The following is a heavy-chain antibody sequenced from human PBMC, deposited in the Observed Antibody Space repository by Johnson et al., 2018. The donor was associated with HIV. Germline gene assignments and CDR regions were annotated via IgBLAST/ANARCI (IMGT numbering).Heavy chain of an antibody. CDR2: ISYDGKST. D-gene: IGHD1-26*01. J-gene: IGHJ3*01. V-gene: IGHV3-30*14. CDR3: AKDLFTEREDAGFVV. CDR1: GFTFRSYA. Sequence: QVQLVESGGGVVQPGRSLRLSCAASGFTFRSYAMHWVRQAPGKGLEWVAVISYDGKSTYYADSVKGRFTISRDNSKNTLYLQMNSLRAEDTAVYYCAKDLFTEREDAGFVVWGQGTRVTVSS.